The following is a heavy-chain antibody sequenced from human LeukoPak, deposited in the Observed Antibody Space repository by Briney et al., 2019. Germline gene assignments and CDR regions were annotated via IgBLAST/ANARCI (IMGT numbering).Heavy chain of an antibody. CDR1: GGSIISGSKY. Sequence: SETLSLTCTVSGGSIISGSKYWGWIRQAPGTGLEWIGSIYYSGSTYYNPSLKSRVTISVDTSKNQFSLKLSSVTAADTAVYYCARRRYDFWSGYFPNAFDIWGQGTMVTVSS. CDR3: ARRRYDFWSGYFPNAFDI. CDR2: IYYSGST. V-gene: IGHV4-39*01. D-gene: IGHD3-3*01. J-gene: IGHJ3*02.